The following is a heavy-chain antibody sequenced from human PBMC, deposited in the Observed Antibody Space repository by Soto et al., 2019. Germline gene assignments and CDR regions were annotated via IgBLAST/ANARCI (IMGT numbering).Heavy chain of an antibody. J-gene: IGHJ5*02. V-gene: IGHV1-18*01. D-gene: IGHD3-22*01. Sequence: ASVKVSCKASGYTFTSYGISWVRQAPGQGLEWMGWISAYNGNTNYAQKLQGRVTMTTDTSTSTAYMELRSLRSDDTAVYYCVRVKTYYDDRSGYYYNAWGQGTLVTVSS. CDR3: VRVKTYYDDRSGYYYNA. CDR2: ISAYNGNT. CDR1: GYTFTSYG.